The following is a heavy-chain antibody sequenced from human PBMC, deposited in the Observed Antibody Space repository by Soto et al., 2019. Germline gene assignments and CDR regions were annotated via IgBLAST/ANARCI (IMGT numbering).Heavy chain of an antibody. CDR2: ISAYNGNT. Sequence: ASVKVSCKVSGYTFTSYGISWVRQAPGQGLEWMGWISAYNGNTKYAQKLQGRVTMTTDTSTSTAYMELRSLRSEDTAVYYCARALDVAMASKDNWFDPWGQGTLVTVSS. CDR1: GYTFTSYG. J-gene: IGHJ5*02. CDR3: ARALDVAMASKDNWFDP. D-gene: IGHD2-2*01. V-gene: IGHV1-18*01.